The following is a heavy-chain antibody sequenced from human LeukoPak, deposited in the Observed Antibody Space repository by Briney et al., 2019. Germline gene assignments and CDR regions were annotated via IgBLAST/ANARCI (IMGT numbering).Heavy chain of an antibody. D-gene: IGHD6-13*01. CDR2: IYYSGST. Sequence: SETLSLTCTVSGGSISSYYWSWIRQPPGKGLEWIGYIYYSGSTNYNPSLKSRVTISVDTSKNQFSLKLSSVTAADTAVYYCARVEVHSSSWRWDNWFDPWGQGTPVTVSS. J-gene: IGHJ5*02. V-gene: IGHV4-59*01. CDR1: GGSISSYY. CDR3: ARVEVHSSSWRWDNWFDP.